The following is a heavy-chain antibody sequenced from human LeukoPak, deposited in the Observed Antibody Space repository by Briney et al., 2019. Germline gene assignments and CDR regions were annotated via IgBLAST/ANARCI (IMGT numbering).Heavy chain of an antibody. V-gene: IGHV3-74*01. CDR2: ISKDGSGT. J-gene: IGHJ5*02. CDR3: APSMAGFNWFDP. Sequence: GGSLRLSCAASASTFSSNWMHWVRQAPGKGLVCVSRISKDGSGTSYADSVKGRFTISRDNAKNTLYLQMSSLTAEDTAVYYCAPSMAGFNWFDPWGQGTLVTVSS. CDR1: ASTFSSNW. D-gene: IGHD6-19*01.